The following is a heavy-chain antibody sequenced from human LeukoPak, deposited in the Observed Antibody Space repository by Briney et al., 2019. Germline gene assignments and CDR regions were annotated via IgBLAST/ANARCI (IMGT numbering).Heavy chain of an antibody. V-gene: IGHV1-69*01. CDR3: AREFTMVRGVITKRSHAFDI. Sequence: SVKVSCKASGGTFSIYAISWVRQAPGQGLEWMGGIIPIFGTANYAQKFQGRVTITADESTSTAYMELSSLRSEDTAVYYCAREFTMVRGVITKRSHAFDIWGQGTMVTVSS. D-gene: IGHD3-10*01. CDR1: GGTFSIYA. J-gene: IGHJ3*02. CDR2: IIPIFGTA.